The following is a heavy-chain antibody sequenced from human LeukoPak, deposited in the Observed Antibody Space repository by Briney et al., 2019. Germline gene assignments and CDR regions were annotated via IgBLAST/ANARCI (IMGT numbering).Heavy chain of an antibody. CDR3: ARGPYDFWSTYLYY. J-gene: IGHJ4*02. D-gene: IGHD3-3*01. CDR2: ISGSGGST. Sequence: GGSLRLSCAASGFTFSSYAMSWVRQAPGKGLEWVSAISGSGGSTYYADSVKGRFTISRDNSKNTLYLQMNSLRAEDTAVYYCARGPYDFWSTYLYYWGQGTLVTVSS. CDR1: GFTFSSYA. V-gene: IGHV3-23*01.